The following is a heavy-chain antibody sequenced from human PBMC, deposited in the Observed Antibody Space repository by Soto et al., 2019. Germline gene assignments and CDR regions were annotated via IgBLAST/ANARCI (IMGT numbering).Heavy chain of an antibody. D-gene: IGHD1-26*01. J-gene: IGHJ5*02. CDR1: GFTFSSYA. CDR2: ISGSGGST. CDR3: AKVVGAHTLFPRRVGINWFDP. Sequence: EVQLLESVGGLVQPGGSLRLSCAASGFTFSSYAMSWFRQAPGKGLEWVSAISGSGGSTYYADSVKGRFTISRDNSKNTLYLQMNSLRAEDTAVYYCAKVVGAHTLFPRRVGINWFDPWGQGTLVTVSS. V-gene: IGHV3-23*01.